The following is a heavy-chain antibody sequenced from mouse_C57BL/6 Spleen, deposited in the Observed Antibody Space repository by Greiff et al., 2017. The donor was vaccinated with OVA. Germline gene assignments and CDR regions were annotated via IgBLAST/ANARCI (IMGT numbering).Heavy chain of an antibody. V-gene: IGHV5-17*01. J-gene: IGHJ4*01. CDR2: ISSGSSTI. CDR1: GFTFSDYG. Sequence: EVQGVESGGGLVKPGGSLKLSCAASGFTFSDYGMHWVRQAPEKGLEWVAYISSGSSTIYYADTVKGRFTISRDNANNTLFLQMTSLRSEDTAMYYCARKTTVVDYAMDYWGQGTSVTVSS. D-gene: IGHD1-1*01. CDR3: ARKTTVVDYAMDY.